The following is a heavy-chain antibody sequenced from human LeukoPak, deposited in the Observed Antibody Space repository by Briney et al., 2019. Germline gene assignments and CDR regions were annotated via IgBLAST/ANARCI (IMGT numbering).Heavy chain of an antibody. CDR3: ARDVYYYYGMDV. CDR2: IKTKTDRGTA. CDR1: GFTFSNAW. V-gene: IGHV3-15*01. J-gene: IGHJ6*02. Sequence: GGSLRLSCAASGFTFSNAWMSWVRQAPGRGLEWVGRIKTKTDRGTADYAAPVKGRFTISRDNAKNSLYLQMNSLRAEDTAVYYCARDVYYYYGMDVWGQGTTVTVSS.